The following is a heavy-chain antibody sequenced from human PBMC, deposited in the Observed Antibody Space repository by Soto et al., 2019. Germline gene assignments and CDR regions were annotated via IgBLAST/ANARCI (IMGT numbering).Heavy chain of an antibody. CDR1: GFTFSSYS. Sequence: GGSLRLSCAASGFTFSSYSMNWVRQAPGKGLEWVSYISSSSSTIYYADSVKGRFTISRDNAKNSLYLQMNSLRAEDTALYYCAKSPTMVRGLIFDYWGQGALVTVSS. CDR2: ISSSSSTI. V-gene: IGHV3-48*01. J-gene: IGHJ4*02. CDR3: AKSPTMVRGLIFDY. D-gene: IGHD3-10*01.